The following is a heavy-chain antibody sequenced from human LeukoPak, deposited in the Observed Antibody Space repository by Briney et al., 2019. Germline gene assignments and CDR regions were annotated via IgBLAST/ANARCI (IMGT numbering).Heavy chain of an antibody. D-gene: IGHD3-10*01. Sequence: ASVKVSCKASGGTFSSYAISWVRQAPGQGLEWMGGIIPIFGTANYAQKFQGRVTITADESTSTAYMELSSLRSEDTAVYYCARAGTKMSYYYSSGSPYYYMDVWGKGTTVTISS. CDR1: GGTFSSYA. J-gene: IGHJ6*03. V-gene: IGHV1-69*01. CDR3: ARAGTKMSYYYSSGSPYYYMDV. CDR2: IIPIFGTA.